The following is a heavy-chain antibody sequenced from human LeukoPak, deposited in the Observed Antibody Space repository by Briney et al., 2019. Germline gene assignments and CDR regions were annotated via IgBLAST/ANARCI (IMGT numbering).Heavy chain of an antibody. CDR1: GYTFTSYD. CDR2: MNPNSGNT. V-gene: IGHV1-8*01. Sequence: ASVKVSCKASGYTFTSYDINWVRQATGQGLEWMGWMNPNSGNTGYAQKFQGRVTMTRNTSISTAYMELSSLRSEDTAVYYCARASYDFWSGFATPLYYMDVWGKGTTVTVSS. CDR3: ARASYDFWSGFATPLYYMDV. D-gene: IGHD3-3*01. J-gene: IGHJ6*03.